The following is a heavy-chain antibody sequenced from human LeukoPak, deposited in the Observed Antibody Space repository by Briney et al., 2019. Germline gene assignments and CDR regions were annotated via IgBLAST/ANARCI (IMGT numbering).Heavy chain of an antibody. D-gene: IGHD6-19*01. J-gene: IGHJ3*02. V-gene: IGHV4-34*01. CDR2: INHSGST. Sequence: PSETLSLTCAVYGGSFSGYYWSWIRQPPGKGLEWIGEINHSGSTNYNPSLKSRVTISVDTSKNQFSLKLNSVTAADTAVYYCARGTQWLVGRDAFDIWGQGTMVTVSS. CDR3: ARGTQWLVGRDAFDI. CDR1: GGSFSGYY.